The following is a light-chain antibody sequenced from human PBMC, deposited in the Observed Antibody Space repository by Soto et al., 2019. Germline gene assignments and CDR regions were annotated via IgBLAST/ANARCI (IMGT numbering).Light chain of an antibody. Sequence: DVQMTQSPSSLSDSVGDRVTITCRASQPISNYLNWYQQKAGEAPKVLIFGASSLQSGVPSKFSGSGYGTDFTLIITHLHPDDFATYYCQQTHAVPLTFGQGTRL. CDR1: QPISNY. V-gene: IGKV1-39*01. CDR2: GAS. CDR3: QQTHAVPLT. J-gene: IGKJ5*01.